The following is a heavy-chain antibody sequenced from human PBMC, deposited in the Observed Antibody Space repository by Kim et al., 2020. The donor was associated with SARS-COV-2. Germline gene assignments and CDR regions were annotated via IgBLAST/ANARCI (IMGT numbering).Heavy chain of an antibody. Sequence: GGSLRLSCAASGFAFSVYGMHWVRQAPGKGLEWVAVISYDGSNKYYADSVKGRFTISRDNSKNTLYLQMNSLRAEDTAVYYCAKDHGVAVFHFGGMDVWGQGTTVTVPS. J-gene: IGHJ6*02. V-gene: IGHV3-30*18. CDR2: ISYDGSNK. D-gene: IGHD6-19*01. CDR1: GFAFSVYG. CDR3: AKDHGVAVFHFGGMDV.